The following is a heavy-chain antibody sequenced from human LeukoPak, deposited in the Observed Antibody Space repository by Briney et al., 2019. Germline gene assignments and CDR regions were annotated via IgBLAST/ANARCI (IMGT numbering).Heavy chain of an antibody. V-gene: IGHV4-59*11. CDR2: IYYSGST. CDR3: ARVWYYGSGSYGMDV. Sequence: SETLSLTCTVSGGSISSHYWSWIRQPPGKGLEWIGYIYYSGSTNYNPSLKSRVTISVDTSKNQFSLKLSSVTAADTAVYYCARVWYYGSGSYGMDVWGQGTTVTVSS. J-gene: IGHJ6*02. CDR1: GGSISSHY. D-gene: IGHD3-10*01.